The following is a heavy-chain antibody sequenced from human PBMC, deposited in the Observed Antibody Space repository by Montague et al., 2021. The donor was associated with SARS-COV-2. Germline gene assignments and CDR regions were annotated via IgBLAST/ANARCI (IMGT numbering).Heavy chain of an antibody. V-gene: IGHV6-1*01. J-gene: IGHJ4*02. Sequence: CAISGDSVSSNSAAWNWIRQSPSRGLEWLGRTYYRSKWYNDYAVSVKSRITINPDTSKNQSSLQLNSVTPEDTAVYYCARDGGINSRPRPHTFHYWGQGTLVTVSS. CDR2: TYYRSKWYN. CDR1: GDSVSSNSAA. CDR3: ARDGGINSRPRPHTFHY. D-gene: IGHD3-10*01.